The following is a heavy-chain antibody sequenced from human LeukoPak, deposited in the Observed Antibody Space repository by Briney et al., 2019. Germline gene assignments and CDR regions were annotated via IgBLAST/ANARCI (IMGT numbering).Heavy chain of an antibody. V-gene: IGHV3-48*04. CDR2: ISSRSTM. CDR1: GFTFSSYS. D-gene: IGHD3-10*01. Sequence: GGSLRLSCAASGFTFSSYSMNWVRQAPGKGLEWVSYISSRSTMYYADSVKGRFTISRDNAKNSLYLQMNSLRAEDRALYYCAREYGSGSNPFDYWGQGTLVTVSS. CDR3: AREYGSGSNPFDY. J-gene: IGHJ4*02.